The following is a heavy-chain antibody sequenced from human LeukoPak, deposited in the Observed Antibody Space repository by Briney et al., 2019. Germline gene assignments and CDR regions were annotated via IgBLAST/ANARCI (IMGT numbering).Heavy chain of an antibody. CDR3: ARARYYYDSSGYYY. J-gene: IGHJ4*02. CDR1: GFTFSSDS. D-gene: IGHD3-22*01. Sequence: GGALRLSCAASGFTFSSDSMNWVRQAPGKGVEWVSSISISSSDLYYADTVKGRFTISTDTAKNSLYLQMNSLRAEDTAVYYCARARYYYDSSGYYYWGQGTLVTVSS. CDR2: ISISSSDL. V-gene: IGHV3-21*01.